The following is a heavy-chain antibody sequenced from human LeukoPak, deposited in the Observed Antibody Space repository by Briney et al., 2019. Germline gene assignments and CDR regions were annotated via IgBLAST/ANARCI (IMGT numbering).Heavy chain of an antibody. CDR1: SVSISRYW. D-gene: IGHD2-2*01. CDR3: TRDASRGFDY. J-gene: IGHJ4*02. Sequence: GVSLRLSCAASSVSISRYWMTWVRQAPRKGLEWVANIKDDGRQKYYVDSVKGRFTISRDNAKGSLYLQMDSLRAEDTAVYYCTRDASRGFDYWGQGTLVTVSS. CDR2: IKDDGRQK. V-gene: IGHV3-7*01.